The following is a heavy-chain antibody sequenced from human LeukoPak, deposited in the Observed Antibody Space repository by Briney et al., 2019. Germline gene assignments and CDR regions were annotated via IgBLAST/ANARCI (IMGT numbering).Heavy chain of an antibody. CDR3: ARGGYSSGFL. CDR1: GGSVSSGSYY. CDR2: IYYSGST. J-gene: IGHJ4*02. Sequence: SETLSLTCTVSGGSVSSGSYYWSWIRQPPGKGLEWIGYIYYSGSTNYNPSLKSRVTISVDTSKNQFSLELSSVTAADTAVYYCARGGYSSGFLWGQGTLVTVSS. V-gene: IGHV4-61*01. D-gene: IGHD3-22*01.